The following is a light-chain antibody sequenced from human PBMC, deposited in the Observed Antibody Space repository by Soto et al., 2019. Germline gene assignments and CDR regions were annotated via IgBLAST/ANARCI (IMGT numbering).Light chain of an antibody. V-gene: IGKV3-11*01. CDR2: DAS. Sequence: ELVMTQSPATLSVSPGERATLSCRASQSVATNLAWYQQKPGQAPRLLIYDASNRATGIPARFSGSGSGTDFTLTISSLEPEDFAVYYCQQRSNWPGTFGQGTKVDI. CDR3: QQRSNWPGT. J-gene: IGKJ1*01. CDR1: QSVATN.